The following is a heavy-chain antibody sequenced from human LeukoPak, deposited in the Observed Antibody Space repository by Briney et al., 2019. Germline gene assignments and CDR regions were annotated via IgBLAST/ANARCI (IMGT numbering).Heavy chain of an antibody. J-gene: IGHJ4*02. CDR1: GFTFSSYG. V-gene: IGHV3-48*04. CDR3: ARSYSSGLGDY. D-gene: IGHD6-19*01. Sequence: GGSLRLSCAASGFTFSSYGMNWVRQAPGKGLEWVSYISSSGSTIYYADSVKGRFTISRDNAKNSLYLQMNSLRAEDTAVYYCARSYSSGLGDYWGQGTLVTVSS. CDR2: ISSSGSTI.